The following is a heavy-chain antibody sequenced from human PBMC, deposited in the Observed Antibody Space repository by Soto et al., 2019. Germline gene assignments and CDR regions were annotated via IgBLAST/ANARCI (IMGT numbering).Heavy chain of an antibody. CDR1: GGSISSYY. J-gene: IGHJ5*02. Sequence: QVQLQESGPGLVKPSETLSLTCTVSGGSISSYYWTWIRQPAGKGLEWIGRLSTRGSTNYNPSLKSRVTMSVDTSKNQFSLNLSSVTAADTAVYYCARDRTVRGDWFDPWGQGTLVTVSS. CDR3: ARDRTVRGDWFDP. D-gene: IGHD3-10*01. V-gene: IGHV4-4*07. CDR2: LSTRGST.